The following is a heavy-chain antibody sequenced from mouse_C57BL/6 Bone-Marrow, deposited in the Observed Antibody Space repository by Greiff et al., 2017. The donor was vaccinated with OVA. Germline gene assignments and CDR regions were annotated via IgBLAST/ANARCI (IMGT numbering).Heavy chain of an antibody. V-gene: IGHV5-4*01. CDR3: AREAPLRGTEVTGDY. D-gene: IGHD1-1*01. J-gene: IGHJ4*01. Sequence: EVKVVESGGGLVKPGGSLKLSCAASGFTFSSYAMSWVRQTPEKRLEWVATISDGGSYTYYPDNVKGRFTISRDNAKNNLYLQMSHLKSEDTAMYYGAREAPLRGTEVTGDYWGQGTSVTVSS. CDR2: ISDGGSYT. CDR1: GFTFSSYA.